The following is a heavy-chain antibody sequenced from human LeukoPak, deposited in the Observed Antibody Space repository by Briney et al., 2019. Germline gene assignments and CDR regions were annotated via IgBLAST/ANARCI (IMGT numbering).Heavy chain of an antibody. D-gene: IGHD1-14*01. Sequence: PGGSLRLSCAASGFTFSSYGMHWVRQAPGKGLEWVAVIWYDGSNKYYADSVQGRFTISRDNSKNTLYLEMNSLSPDDTAVYYCARGVEPLAANTLAYWGQGTLVTVSS. J-gene: IGHJ4*02. V-gene: IGHV3-33*01. CDR2: IWYDGSNK. CDR3: ARGVEPLAANTLAY. CDR1: GFTFSSYG.